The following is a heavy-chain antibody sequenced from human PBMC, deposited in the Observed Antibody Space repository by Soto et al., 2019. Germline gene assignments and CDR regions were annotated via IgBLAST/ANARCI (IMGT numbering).Heavy chain of an antibody. CDR3: AKGSSWYLGPPFDY. CDR2: INHSGST. CDR1: GGSVSSYS. J-gene: IGHJ4*02. Sequence: KPSETLSLTCAVSGGSVSSYSWSWIRQPPGKGLEWIGEINHSGSTIYNPSLKSRVTISLDTSENQFSLKVNSVTAADTAFYYCAKGSSWYLGPPFDYWGQGTPVTV. V-gene: IGHV4-34*01. D-gene: IGHD6-13*01.